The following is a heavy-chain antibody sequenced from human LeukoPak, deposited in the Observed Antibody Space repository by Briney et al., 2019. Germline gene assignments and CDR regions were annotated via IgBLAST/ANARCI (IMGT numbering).Heavy chain of an antibody. V-gene: IGHV1-2*02. CDR2: INPNTGAT. Sequence: ASVKVSCKASGYTFIGYYMHWVRQAPGQGLEWMGWINPNTGATNYAQKFQGRVTMTTDTSISTAYMELRRLRSDDTAVYYCVTLLSNAAFDYWGQGTLVTVSS. CDR1: GYTFIGYY. J-gene: IGHJ4*02. D-gene: IGHD6-25*01. CDR3: VTLLSNAAFDY.